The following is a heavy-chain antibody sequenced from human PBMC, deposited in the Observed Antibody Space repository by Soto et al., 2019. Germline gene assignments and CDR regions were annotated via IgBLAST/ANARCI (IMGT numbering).Heavy chain of an antibody. V-gene: IGHV1-18*01. D-gene: IGHD3-10*01. J-gene: IGHJ4*02. Sequence: ASVKVSCKASGYTFTTYGISWVRQAPGQGLEXMGXXSXXNXXXXXAXXLQGRVTMTTDTSTSTAYMELRSLRSDDTAVYYCARFYASGSYPYDYWGQGTLVTVSS. CDR3: ARFYASGSYPYDY. CDR2: XSXXNXXX. CDR1: GYTFTTYG.